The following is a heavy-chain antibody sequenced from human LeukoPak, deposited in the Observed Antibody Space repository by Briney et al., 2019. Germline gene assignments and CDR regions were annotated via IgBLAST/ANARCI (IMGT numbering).Heavy chain of an antibody. J-gene: IGHJ4*02. D-gene: IGHD2-15*01. CDR3: ARDRGYCSGGSCYPGDY. CDR1: GFTFSRYY. V-gene: IGHV3-23*01. Sequence: PGGSLRLSCAASGFTFSRYYMSWVRQAPGKGLEWVSGISDTGESTYYADSVKGRFTISRDNSKNTLYLQMNSLRAEDTAVYYCARDRGYCSGGSCYPGDYWGQGTLVTVSS. CDR2: ISDTGEST.